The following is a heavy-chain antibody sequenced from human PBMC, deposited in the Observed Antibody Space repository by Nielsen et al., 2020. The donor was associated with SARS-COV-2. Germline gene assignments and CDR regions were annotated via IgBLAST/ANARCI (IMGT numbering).Heavy chain of an antibody. D-gene: IGHD3-3*01. CDR2: IFSDGST. J-gene: IGHJ6*03. CDR3: ARDGVGYYYYMDV. CDR1: GFTVSKNY. V-gene: IGHV3-66*01. Sequence: GGSLRLSCAASGFTVSKNYMNWVRQAPGKGLEWVSVIFSDGSTYYADSVKGRFTISRDTSRNTLFLQMNSLRDEDTGVYYCARDGVGYYYYMDVWGKGTTVTVSS.